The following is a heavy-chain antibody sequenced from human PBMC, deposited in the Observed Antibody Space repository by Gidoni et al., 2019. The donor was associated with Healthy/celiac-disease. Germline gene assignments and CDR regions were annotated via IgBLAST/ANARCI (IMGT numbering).Heavy chain of an antibody. CDR3: ARGSLLREGGGSPGDY. Sequence: QVQLQQWGAGLLKPSETLSLTCAVYGGSFSGYYWSWIRQPPGKGLEWIGEINHSGSTNYNPSLKSRVTISVDTSKNQFSLKLSSVTAADTAVFYCARGSLLREGGGSPGDYWGQGTLVTVSS. V-gene: IGHV4-34*01. CDR1: GGSFSGYY. J-gene: IGHJ4*02. D-gene: IGHD6-19*01. CDR2: INHSGST.